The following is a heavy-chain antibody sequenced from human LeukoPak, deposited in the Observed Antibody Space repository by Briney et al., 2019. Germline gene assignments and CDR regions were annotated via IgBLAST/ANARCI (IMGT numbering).Heavy chain of an antibody. J-gene: IGHJ4*02. CDR2: ISGSGGKT. D-gene: IGHD1-26*01. Sequence: GGSLRRSCAASGFTFSSYAMSWVRQAPGKGLEWVSVISGSGGKTYYADSVKGRFTISRDNSKNTLYLQVNSLRAEDTAVYYCAKGVKWELPIDYWGQGTLVTVSS. V-gene: IGHV3-23*01. CDR1: GFTFSSYA. CDR3: AKGVKWELPIDY.